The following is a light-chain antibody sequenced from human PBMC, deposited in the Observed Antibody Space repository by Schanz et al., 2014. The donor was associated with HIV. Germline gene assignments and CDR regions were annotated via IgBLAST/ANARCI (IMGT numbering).Light chain of an antibody. V-gene: IGKV3-11*01. CDR3: QQRSN. J-gene: IGKJ4*01. CDR1: QIISTS. Sequence: EAVLTQSPATLSVYPGERVTLSCRTTQIISTSLAWYQQRPGQPPRLLLYGASSRATGIPDRFSGSGSGTDFTLTISSLEPEDFAVYYCQQRSNFGGGTKVGIK. CDR2: GAS.